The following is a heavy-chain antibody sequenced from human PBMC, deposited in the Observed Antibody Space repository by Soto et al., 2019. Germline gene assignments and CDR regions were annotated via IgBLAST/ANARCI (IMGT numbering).Heavy chain of an antibody. CDR1: GFTFRSYW. D-gene: IGHD6-25*01. V-gene: IGHV3-74*01. Sequence: EVQLVESGGGLVQPGGSLRLSCAASGFTFRSYWMFWVRQAPGKGLVWVAGIDRDGSSINYADSVKGRFTISRDNAKNTRYLQLNSRGAEDTAVYYCPREDNVSAWPPLDYWGQGTLVTVSS. CDR3: PREDNVSAWPPLDY. J-gene: IGHJ4*02. CDR2: IDRDGSSI.